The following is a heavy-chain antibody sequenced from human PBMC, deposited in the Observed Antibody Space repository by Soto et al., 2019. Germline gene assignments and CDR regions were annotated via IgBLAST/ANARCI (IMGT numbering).Heavy chain of an antibody. J-gene: IGHJ3*02. CDR3: ASDYGWAFQI. CDR1: GLSFSDVK. V-gene: IGHV3-15*01. CDR2: IQTKTGGGTA. Sequence: EVQLVASGGVLVKPGESLRLSCAGSGLSFSDVKMTWVRQLPGKGLEWVGRIQTKTGGGTADYPAAVRGRFTISRDASKNTLYLQLNSLKTADTAVYYCASDYGWAFQIWGQGTTVTVSS. D-gene: IGHD6-19*01.